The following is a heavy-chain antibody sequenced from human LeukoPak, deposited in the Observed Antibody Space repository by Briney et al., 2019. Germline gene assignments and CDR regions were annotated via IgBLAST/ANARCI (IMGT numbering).Heavy chain of an antibody. CDR1: GDSVSSNSAA. CDR3: ASIAARPGNDAFDI. V-gene: IGHV6-1*01. D-gene: IGHD6-6*01. CDR2: TYYRSKWYN. Sequence: SQTPSLTCAISGDSVSSNSAAWNWIRQSPSRGLEWLGRTYYRSKWYNDYAVSVKSRITINPDTSKNQFSLQLNSVTPEDTAVYYCASIAARPGNDAFDIWGQGTMVTVSS. J-gene: IGHJ3*02.